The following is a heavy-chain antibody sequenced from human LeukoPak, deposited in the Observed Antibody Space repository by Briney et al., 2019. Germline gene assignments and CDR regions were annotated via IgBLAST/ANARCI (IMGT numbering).Heavy chain of an antibody. CDR2: IYPGDSDT. CDR3: ARGYDFWSGYYGLDY. J-gene: IGHJ4*02. D-gene: IGHD3-3*01. Sequence: GESLKISCKGSGYRFTSYWIGWVRQMPGKGLEWMGIIYPGDSDTRYSPSFQGQVTISADKSISTAYLQWSSLKASDTAMYYCARGYDFWSGYYGLDYWGQGTLVTVSS. V-gene: IGHV5-51*01. CDR1: GYRFTSYW.